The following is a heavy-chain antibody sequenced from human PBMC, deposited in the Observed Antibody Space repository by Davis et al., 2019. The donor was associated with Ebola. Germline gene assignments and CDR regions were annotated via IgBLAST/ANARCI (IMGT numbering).Heavy chain of an antibody. V-gene: IGHV3-23*01. D-gene: IGHD5-12*01. J-gene: IGHJ5*02. CDR1: GFTFSSYA. CDR2: ISGSGGST. CDR3: AKRPYLGIVATGANWFDP. Sequence: GESLKISCAASGFTFSSYAMSWVRQAPGKGLEWVSAISGSGGSTYYADSVKGRFTISRDNSKNTLYLQMNSLRAEDTAVYYCAKRPYLGIVATGANWFDPWGQGTLVTVSS.